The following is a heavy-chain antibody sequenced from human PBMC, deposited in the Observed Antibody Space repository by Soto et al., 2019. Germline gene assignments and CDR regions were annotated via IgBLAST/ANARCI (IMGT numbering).Heavy chain of an antibody. D-gene: IGHD3-22*01. Sequence: GSLRLSCASSGFTFSSYGMNLVRQAPGKGLEWVSYIGIGSSTKYYADSVKGRFTISRDNAKNSLYLQMNSLRAEDTAVYYCARDQLYYNDISGRPLNAFDVWGQGTMVTVSS. J-gene: IGHJ3*01. CDR1: GFTFSSYG. CDR2: IGIGSSTK. V-gene: IGHV3-48*01. CDR3: ARDQLYYNDISGRPLNAFDV.